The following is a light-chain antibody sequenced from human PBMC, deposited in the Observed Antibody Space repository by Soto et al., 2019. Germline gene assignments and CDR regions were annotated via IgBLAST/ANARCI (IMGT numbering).Light chain of an antibody. CDR2: WAS. CDR3: QQYFHSPPT. Sequence: DIVMTQSPDSLAVSLGERATINCKSSQTVFFNSNNKNYVVWYQQKPGQPPKLLISWASIRESGVPDRFSGSGSGTDFTLTIISLQAEDVAVYYCQQYFHSPPTFGGGTRVEI. J-gene: IGKJ4*01. V-gene: IGKV4-1*01. CDR1: QTVFFNSNNKNY.